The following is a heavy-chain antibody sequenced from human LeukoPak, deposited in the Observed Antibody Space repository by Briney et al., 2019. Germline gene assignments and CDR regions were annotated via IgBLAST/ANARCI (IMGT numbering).Heavy chain of an antibody. J-gene: IGHJ1*01. Sequence: SVKVSCKASGGTFSSYAISWVRQAPGQGLEWMGGIIPIVGTANYAQKFQGRVTITTDESTSTAYMELSSLRSEDTAVYYCARVACSGGSCYFEYFQHWGQGTLVTVSS. D-gene: IGHD2-15*01. CDR2: IIPIVGTA. CDR3: ARVACSGGSCYFEYFQH. CDR1: GGTFSSYA. V-gene: IGHV1-69*05.